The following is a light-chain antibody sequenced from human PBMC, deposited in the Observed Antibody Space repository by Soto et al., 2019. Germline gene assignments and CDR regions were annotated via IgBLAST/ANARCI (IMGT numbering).Light chain of an antibody. Sequence: EIVLTQSPATLSLSPGERATLSCRASQGVSSYLAWYQQKPGQAPRLLIYDASNRASGIPSRFRGSGSGTDFTLTISSLEPEDFAVYYCQHRSNWPPYTFGQGTKLEMK. V-gene: IGKV3-11*01. CDR2: DAS. CDR3: QHRSNWPPYT. J-gene: IGKJ2*01. CDR1: QGVSSY.